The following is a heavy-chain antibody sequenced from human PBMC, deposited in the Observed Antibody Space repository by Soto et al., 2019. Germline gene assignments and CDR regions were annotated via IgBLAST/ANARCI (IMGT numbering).Heavy chain of an antibody. V-gene: IGHV3-30*18. CDR1: RFTFNTYA. D-gene: IGHD1-26*01. CDR2: ITPDGTEQ. Sequence: QVQLMESGGGVVQPGRSLRLSCAASRFTFNTYAMHWVRQAPGKGLELVAVITPDGTEQYYADSVKGRFTISRDNSKNTLYMQMNSLGLEDMSIYHCAKRGILGAQGMAYFDLWGRGTLVTVSS. J-gene: IGHJ2*01. CDR3: AKRGILGAQGMAYFDL.